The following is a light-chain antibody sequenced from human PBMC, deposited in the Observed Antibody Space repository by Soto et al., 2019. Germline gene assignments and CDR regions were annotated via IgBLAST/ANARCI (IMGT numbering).Light chain of an antibody. Sequence: QSVLTQPASVSGSPGQSITISCTGTSSDIGGYNYVSWYQHHPGKAPKLMIFEVTNRPSGVSNRFSASKSGNTASLTISGLQAEDEADYYCSSYTGSSTWVFGGGTKLTVL. CDR1: SSDIGGYNY. CDR2: EVT. J-gene: IGLJ3*02. CDR3: SSYTGSSTWV. V-gene: IGLV2-14*01.